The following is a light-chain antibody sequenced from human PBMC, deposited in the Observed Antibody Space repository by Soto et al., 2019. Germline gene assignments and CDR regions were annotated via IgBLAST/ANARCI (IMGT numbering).Light chain of an antibody. CDR3: HIWDSSSHHSRV. CDR1: NIATNS. V-gene: IGLV3-21*02. J-gene: IGLJ3*02. CDR2: DDS. Sequence: SYVLTQPPSVSVAPGQTARVTCGGNNIATNSVRWYQQKPGQAPVLVVYDDSDRPSGIPERFSGSNSGNTATLTISRVEAGDEADYYCHIWDSSSHHSRVFGGGTKLTVL.